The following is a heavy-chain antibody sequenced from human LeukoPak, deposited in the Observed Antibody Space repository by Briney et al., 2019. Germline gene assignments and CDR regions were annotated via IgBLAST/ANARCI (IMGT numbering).Heavy chain of an antibody. Sequence: PSETLSLTCTVSGGSISSYYWSWIRQPPGKGLEWIGYIYYSGSTNYNPSLKSRVTISVDTSKNQFSLKLSSVTAADTAVYYCARAPPYYDILTGYYSIFDYWGQGTLVTVPS. CDR2: IYYSGST. V-gene: IGHV4-59*01. CDR3: ARAPPYYDILTGYYSIFDY. D-gene: IGHD3-9*01. J-gene: IGHJ4*02. CDR1: GGSISSYY.